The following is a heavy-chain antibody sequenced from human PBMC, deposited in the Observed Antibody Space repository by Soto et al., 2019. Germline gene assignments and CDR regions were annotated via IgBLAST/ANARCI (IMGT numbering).Heavy chain of an antibody. J-gene: IGHJ4*02. CDR2: ISYDGSNK. CDR3: AKDRGGSGSFDY. V-gene: IGHV3-30*18. Sequence: QVQLVESGGGVVQPGRSLRLSCTASGFIFSNYGIHWVRQAPGKGLEWVAVISYDGSNKKFADSVKGRFTISRDNSKNTVSLQMNRLRAEDTAVYYCAKDRGGSGSFDYWGQGTLVTVSS. D-gene: IGHD3-10*01. CDR1: GFIFSNYG.